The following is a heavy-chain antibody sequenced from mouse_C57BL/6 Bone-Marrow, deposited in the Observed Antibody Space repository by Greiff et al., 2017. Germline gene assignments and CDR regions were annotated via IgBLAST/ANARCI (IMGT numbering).Heavy chain of an antibody. Sequence: QVQLKQSGPELVKPGASVKISCKASGYAFSSSWMDWVKQRPGKGLEWIGRIYPRAGDTKSNGKFKGKATLTADQSSSTAYMQLSSLTSEDSAVYFFSSSLLYGSWFAYWGQGTLVTVSA. CDR2: IYPRAGDT. CDR3: SSSLLYGSWFAY. CDR1: GYAFSSSW. D-gene: IGHD2-10*02. J-gene: IGHJ3*01. V-gene: IGHV1-82*01.